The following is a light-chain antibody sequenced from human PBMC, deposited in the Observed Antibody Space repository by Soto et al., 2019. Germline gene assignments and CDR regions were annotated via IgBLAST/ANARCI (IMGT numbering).Light chain of an antibody. V-gene: IGKV1-5*01. CDR2: DAS. CDR3: QQYNSYAWT. Sequence: DIQVTQSPSTMSASVGYRVTITCRASQSVRSWLAWYQQKPGKAPNLLIYDASSLEGGVPSRFSGSGSGTEFTLTISSLQPDDFATYYCQQYNSYAWTFGQGTKVDI. J-gene: IGKJ1*01. CDR1: QSVRSW.